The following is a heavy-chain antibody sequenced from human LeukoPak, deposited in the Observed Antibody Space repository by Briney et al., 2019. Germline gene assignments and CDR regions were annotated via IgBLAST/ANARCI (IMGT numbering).Heavy chain of an antibody. CDR3: ERVSRPSYYYCGMDV. J-gene: IGHJ6*02. V-gene: IGHV3-30-3*01. Sequence: PGGPLSLSCAASGFTFSNYAMHWVRQPPGKGLEWSALISYDGSKKYYAVSVKGRFTISRDNSKLTVYLQMNSVRAEDAAVYYCERVSRPSYYYCGMDVWGQGTTVTVSS. CDR2: ISYDGSKK. CDR1: GFTFSNYA.